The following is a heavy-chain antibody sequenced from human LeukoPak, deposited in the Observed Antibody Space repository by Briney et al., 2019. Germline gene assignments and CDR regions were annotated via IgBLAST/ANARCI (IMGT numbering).Heavy chain of an antibody. Sequence: GASVKVSCKASGYSFTSYGISWVRQAPGQGREWGGWISAHNGNTNYAQKHQGRVTMTRDTSTSTAYMELRSLRSDDTAVYYCAGHSQHHYDILTGHGAFDIWGQGTMVTVSS. CDR3: AGHSQHHYDILTGHGAFDI. CDR2: ISAHNGNT. CDR1: GYSFTSYG. J-gene: IGHJ3*02. D-gene: IGHD3-9*01. V-gene: IGHV1-18*01.